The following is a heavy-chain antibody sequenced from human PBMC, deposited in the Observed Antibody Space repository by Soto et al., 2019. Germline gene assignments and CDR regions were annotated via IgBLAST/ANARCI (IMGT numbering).Heavy chain of an antibody. CDR3: ARGGPRITIFGVAEPAAFDY. Sequence: SETLSLTCTVSGGSISSYYWSWIRQPPGKGLEWIGYIYYSGSTNYNPSLKSRVTISVDTSKNQFSLKLSSVTAADTAVYYCARGGPRITIFGVAEPAAFDYWGQGTLVTVSS. V-gene: IGHV4-59*01. CDR1: GGSISSYY. D-gene: IGHD3-3*01. J-gene: IGHJ4*02. CDR2: IYYSGST.